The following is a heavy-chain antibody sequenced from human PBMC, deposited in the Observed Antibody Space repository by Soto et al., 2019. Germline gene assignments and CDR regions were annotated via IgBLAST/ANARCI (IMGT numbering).Heavy chain of an antibody. Sequence: SETQSLSCAVSGVSLTSGNWWTCVRQSPQRGLEYIGEIFHDGTANYYPSFERRVAMSVDTSRNQFSLKLTSVTAADTAVYFCARLVYDTRLNYMYFDFWGPGTLVTVSS. CDR1: GVSLTSGNW. CDR2: IFHDGTA. V-gene: IGHV4-4*02. D-gene: IGHD3-10*01. J-gene: IGHJ4*02. CDR3: ARLVYDTRLNYMYFDF.